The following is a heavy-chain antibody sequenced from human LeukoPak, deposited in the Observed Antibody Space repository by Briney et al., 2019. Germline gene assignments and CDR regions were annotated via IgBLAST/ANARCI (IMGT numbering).Heavy chain of an antibody. V-gene: IGHV3-66*01. CDR1: GFTVSSNY. D-gene: IGHD1-26*01. Sequence: GGSLRLSCAASGFTVSSNYMSWVRQAPGRGLEWVSVIYSGDNTYYADSVKGRFTISRDNSKNTLYLQMNSLRAEDTAVYYCARERDSGSSPPYYFDYWGQGILVTVSS. CDR2: IYSGDNT. CDR3: ARERDSGSSPPYYFDY. J-gene: IGHJ4*02.